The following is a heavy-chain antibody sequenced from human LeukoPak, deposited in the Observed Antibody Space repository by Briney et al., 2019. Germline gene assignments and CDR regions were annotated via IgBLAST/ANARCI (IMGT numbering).Heavy chain of an antibody. Sequence: PSETLSLTCIVSGGSISSTTYYWGWIRQPPGKRLEWIGSIYYSGNTYYNPSLKSRVTISVDTSKNQFSLKLSSVTAADTAVYYCAFLGYCTNGVCYTHFDYWGQGTLVTVSS. D-gene: IGHD2-8*01. CDR3: AFLGYCTNGVCYTHFDY. CDR1: GGSISSTTYY. V-gene: IGHV4-39*01. CDR2: IYYSGNT. J-gene: IGHJ4*02.